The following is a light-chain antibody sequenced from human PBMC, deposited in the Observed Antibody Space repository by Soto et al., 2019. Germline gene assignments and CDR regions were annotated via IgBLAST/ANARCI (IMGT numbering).Light chain of an antibody. CDR3: QQYNTYSPT. J-gene: IGKJ1*01. CDR2: DAS. Sequence: DIQMTQSPSTLSASVGDRVTITCRASQSISSWLAWYQQKPGKAPKFLIYDASSLESGVPSRFSGSGSGTEFTLTFSSLQPDDFATYYCQQYNTYSPTFGQGTKVEIK. V-gene: IGKV1-5*01. CDR1: QSISSW.